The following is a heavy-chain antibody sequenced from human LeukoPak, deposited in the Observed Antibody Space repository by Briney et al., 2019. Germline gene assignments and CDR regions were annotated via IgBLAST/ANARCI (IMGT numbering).Heavy chain of an antibody. V-gene: IGHV4-4*02. D-gene: IGHD3-22*01. Sequence: SGTLSLTCAVSGGSISSSNWWSWVRQPPGKGLEWIGEIYHSGSTNYNPSLKSRVTISVDTSKNQFSLKLSSVTAADTAVYYCARGPSGYPSLYFQHWGQGTLVTVSS. CDR2: IYHSGST. CDR3: ARGPSGYPSLYFQH. J-gene: IGHJ1*01. CDR1: GGSISSSNW.